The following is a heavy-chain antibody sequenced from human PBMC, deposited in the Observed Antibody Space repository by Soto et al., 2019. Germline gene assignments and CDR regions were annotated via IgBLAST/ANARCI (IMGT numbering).Heavy chain of an antibody. V-gene: IGHV1-18*04. D-gene: IGHD3-9*01. J-gene: IGHJ5*01. CDR3: ARVQGGRRFDGSLPTQKGFAS. CDR2: ISVHKGNT. CDR1: GYTFSSYD. Sequence: QVQLVQSGPEVKKPGASVKVSCKASGYTFSSYDFTWVRQAPGQGLEWMGWISVHKGNTNHALKFQGRVTMTTDTSTSTIDMEPRSPRSDDTAVYYCARVQGGRRFDGSLPTQKGFASWGQGTLVTVSS.